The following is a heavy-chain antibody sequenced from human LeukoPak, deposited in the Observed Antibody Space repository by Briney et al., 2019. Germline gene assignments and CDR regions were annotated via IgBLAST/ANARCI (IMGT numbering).Heavy chain of an antibody. V-gene: IGHV3-30-3*01. D-gene: IGHD3-3*01. CDR2: ISYDGSNK. CDR1: GFTFSSYA. J-gene: IGHJ4*02. Sequence: GRSLRLSCAASGFTFSSYAMHWVRQAPGKGLEWVAVISYDGSNKYYADPVKGRFTISRDNSKNTLYLQMNSLRAEDTAVYYCARDQYDTWSRRGNFDSWGQGTLVIVSS. CDR3: ARDQYDTWSRRGNFDS.